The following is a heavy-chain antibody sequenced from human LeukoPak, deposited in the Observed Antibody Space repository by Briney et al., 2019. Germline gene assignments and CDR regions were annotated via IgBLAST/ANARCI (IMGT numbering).Heavy chain of an antibody. J-gene: IGHJ4*02. CDR1: GYTFTSYY. CDR2: INPSGGST. V-gene: IGHV1-46*03. Sequence: VSVKVSCKASGYTFTSYYMHWVRQAPGQGLEWMGIINPSGGSTSYAQKFQGRVTMTRDTSTSTVYMELSSLRSEDTAVYYCARTYCSSTSCYPFDYWGQGTLVTVSS. CDR3: ARTYCSSTSCYPFDY. D-gene: IGHD2-2*01.